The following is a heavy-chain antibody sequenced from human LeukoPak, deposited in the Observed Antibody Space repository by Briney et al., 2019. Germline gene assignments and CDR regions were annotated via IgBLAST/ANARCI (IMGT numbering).Heavy chain of an antibody. Sequence: GGSLRLSCEGFGFTFSRHWISWVRQAPGKGLEWVANIKQDGSEKYYVDSVKGRFTISTDNAKNSLYLQMNSLRAEDTAVYYCARDRGYFDNWGQGTLVTVSS. V-gene: IGHV3-7*01. CDR1: GFTFSRHW. J-gene: IGHJ4*02. CDR2: IKQDGSEK. CDR3: ARDRGYFDN.